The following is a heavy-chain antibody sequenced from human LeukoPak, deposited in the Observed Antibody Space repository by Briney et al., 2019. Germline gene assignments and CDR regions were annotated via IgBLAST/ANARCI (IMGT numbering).Heavy chain of an antibody. Sequence: PGGSLRLSCAASGFTFSSYAMSWVRQAPGKGLEWVSAISGSGGSTYYADSVKGRFTISGDNSKNTLYLKMNSLRAEDTAVYYCAKIPRITIFGVVLSSWFDPWGQGTLVTVSS. CDR1: GFTFSSYA. J-gene: IGHJ5*02. V-gene: IGHV3-23*01. D-gene: IGHD3-3*01. CDR3: AKIPRITIFGVVLSSWFDP. CDR2: ISGSGGST.